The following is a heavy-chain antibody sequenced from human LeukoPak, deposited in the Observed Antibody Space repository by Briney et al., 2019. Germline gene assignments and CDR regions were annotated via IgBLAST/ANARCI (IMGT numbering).Heavy chain of an antibody. CDR3: ANLAICGGDCYNPPMGS. CDR1: GGSISSSSYY. J-gene: IGHJ1*01. Sequence: SETLSLTCTVSGGSISSSSYYWGWIRQPPGKGLEWIGSIYYNGNSYYNPSLKSRLTIFVDTSKNQFSLRLSSVTAADTAVYFCANLAICGGDCYNPPMGSWGPGTLVTVSS. V-gene: IGHV4-39*01. CDR2: IYYNGNS. D-gene: IGHD2-21*01.